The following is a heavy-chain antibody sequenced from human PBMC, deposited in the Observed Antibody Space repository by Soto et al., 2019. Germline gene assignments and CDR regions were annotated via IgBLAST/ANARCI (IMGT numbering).Heavy chain of an antibody. J-gene: IGHJ4*02. CDR2: ISSSGSTI. D-gene: IGHD3-16*01. V-gene: IGHV3-48*03. CDR3: ANWGKSGSDF. CDR1: GFTFSSYE. Sequence: GGSLRLSCAASGFTFSSYEMNWVRQAPGKGLGWVSYISSSGSTIYYADPVKGRFTISRDNSKNTLYLQMDSLRAEDTAVYYCANWGKSGSDFWGQGTLVTVSS.